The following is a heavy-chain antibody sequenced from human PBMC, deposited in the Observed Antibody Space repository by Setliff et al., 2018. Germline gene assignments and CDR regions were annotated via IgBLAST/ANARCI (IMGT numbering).Heavy chain of an antibody. J-gene: IGHJ3*02. CDR1: GGSFSGYY. CDR2: INHSGST. V-gene: IGHV4-34*01. D-gene: IGHD2-15*01. Sequence: SETLSLTCAVYGGSFSGYYWSWIRQPPGKGLEWIGEINHSGSTNYNPSLKSRVTISVDTSKNQFSLKLSSVTAADTAVYYCLGYCSGGSCYLDAFDTWGQGTMVTVSS. CDR3: LGYCSGGSCYLDAFDT.